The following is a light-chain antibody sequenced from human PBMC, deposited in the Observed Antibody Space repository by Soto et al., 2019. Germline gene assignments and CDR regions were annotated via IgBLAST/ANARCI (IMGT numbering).Light chain of an antibody. CDR2: GAS. J-gene: IGKJ5*01. V-gene: IGKV3-20*01. Sequence: SLCCTASQNLSRYFLAWYQHKPGQAPRLLISGASRRATGIPDRFSGAGSGTDTTHTSSLRNPDDLPLYSCQHHANLPITCREGTRLEI. CDR3: QHHANLPIT. CDR1: QNLSRYF.